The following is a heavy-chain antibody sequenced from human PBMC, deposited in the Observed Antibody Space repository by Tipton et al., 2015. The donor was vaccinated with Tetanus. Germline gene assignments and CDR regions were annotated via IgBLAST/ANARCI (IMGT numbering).Heavy chain of an antibody. V-gene: IGHV4-31*03. Sequence: TLSLTCTVSGGSISSGGYYWSWIRQHPGKGLEWIGYIYYSGSTYYNPSLKSRVTISVDTSKNPFSLKLSSGTAADTAVYYSVRDNRGGDYYYYYGMDVWGQGTTVTVSS. CDR3: VRDNRGGDYYYYYGMDV. D-gene: IGHD3-16*01. J-gene: IGHJ6*02. CDR1: GGSISSGGYY. CDR2: IYYSGST.